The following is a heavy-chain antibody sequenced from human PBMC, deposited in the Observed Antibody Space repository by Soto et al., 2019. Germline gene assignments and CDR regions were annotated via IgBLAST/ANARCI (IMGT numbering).Heavy chain of an antibody. CDR2: IWYDGSNK. CDR1: GFTFSSYG. CDR3: ARDAPGYGPFDY. J-gene: IGHJ4*02. Sequence: PGGSLRLSCAASGFTFSSYGMHWVRQAPGKGLEWVAVIWYDGSNKYYADSVKGRFTISRDNSKNTLYLQMNSLRAEDTAVYYCARDAPGYGPFDYWGQGTLVTVS. D-gene: IGHD1-1*01. V-gene: IGHV3-33*01.